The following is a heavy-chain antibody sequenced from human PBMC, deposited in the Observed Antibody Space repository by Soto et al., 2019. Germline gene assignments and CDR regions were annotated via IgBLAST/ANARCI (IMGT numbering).Heavy chain of an antibody. Sequence: PSGTLSLTCAVSGGSISSSNWWSWVRQPPGKGLEWIGEIYHSGSTNYNPSLKSRVTISVDKSKNQFSLKLSSATAADTAVYYCARDTPDSSSTLDYWGQGTLVTVSS. D-gene: IGHD6-6*01. V-gene: IGHV4-4*02. CDR3: ARDTPDSSSTLDY. CDR1: GGSISSSNW. J-gene: IGHJ4*02. CDR2: IYHSGST.